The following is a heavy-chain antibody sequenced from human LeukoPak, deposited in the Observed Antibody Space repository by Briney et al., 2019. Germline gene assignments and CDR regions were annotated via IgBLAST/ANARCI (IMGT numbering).Heavy chain of an antibody. CDR3: ARSGALSYDFWSGYIWGPESFYYYYMDV. CDR1: GGSISSGGYY. V-gene: IGHV4-31*03. D-gene: IGHD3-3*01. J-gene: IGHJ6*03. CDR2: IYYSGST. Sequence: SETLSLTCTVSGGSISSGGYYWSWIRQHPGKGLEWIGYIYYSGSTYYNPSLKSRVTISVDTSKNQFSLKLSSVTAADTAVYYCARSGALSYDFWSGYIWGPESFYYYYMDVWGKGTTVTVSS.